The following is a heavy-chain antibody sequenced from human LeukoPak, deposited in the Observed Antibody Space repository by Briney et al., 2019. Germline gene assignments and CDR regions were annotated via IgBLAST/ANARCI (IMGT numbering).Heavy chain of an antibody. V-gene: IGHV1-3*01. CDR2: INAGNGNT. CDR3: ARSYGDLIGMDV. D-gene: IGHD4-17*01. J-gene: IGHJ6*02. Sequence: ASVKVSCKASGYTFTSYYMHWVRQAPGQRLEWMGWINAGNGNTKYSQKFQGRVTITRDTSASTAYMELSSLRSEDTAVYYCARSYGDLIGMDVWGQGTTVTVSS. CDR1: GYTFTSYY.